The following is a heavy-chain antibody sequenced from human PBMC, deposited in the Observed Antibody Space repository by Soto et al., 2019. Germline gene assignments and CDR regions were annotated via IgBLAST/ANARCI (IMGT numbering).Heavy chain of an antibody. CDR2: IDPSDSYT. D-gene: IGHD3-22*01. CDR3: ARHTGRLKYYYDSSGSRDAFDI. V-gene: IGHV5-10-1*01. J-gene: IGHJ3*02. Sequence: PGESLKISCKGSGYSFTIYWISWVRQRPGKGLEWMGRIDPSDSYTNYSPSFQGHVTISADKSISTAYLQWSSLKASDTAMYYCARHTGRLKYYYDSSGSRDAFDIWGQGTMVTVS. CDR1: GYSFTIYW.